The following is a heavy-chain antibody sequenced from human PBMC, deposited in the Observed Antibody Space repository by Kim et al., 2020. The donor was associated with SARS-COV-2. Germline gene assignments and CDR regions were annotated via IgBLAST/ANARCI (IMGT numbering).Heavy chain of an antibody. Sequence: ASVKVSCKASGYTFTSYDINWVRQATGQGLEWMGWMNPNSGNTGYAQKFHGRVTMTRNTSISTAYMELSSLRSEDTAVYYCARARGSFLSDWFDPWGQGTLVTVSS. J-gene: IGHJ5*02. CDR2: MNPNSGNT. CDR1: GYTFTSYD. CDR3: ARARGSFLSDWFDP. D-gene: IGHD3-10*01. V-gene: IGHV1-8*01.